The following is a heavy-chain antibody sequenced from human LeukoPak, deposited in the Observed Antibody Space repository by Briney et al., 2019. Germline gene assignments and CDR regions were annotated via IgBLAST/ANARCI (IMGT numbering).Heavy chain of an antibody. Sequence: GGSLRLSCAASGFTFSSYTMNWVRQAPGKGLEWVSSISSSSSYIHYADSVKGRFTISRDNAKNSLYLQMNSLRAEDTAVYYCARERHDCSSTSCYTYYYAMDVWGQGTTVTVSS. J-gene: IGHJ6*02. CDR2: ISSSSSYI. CDR3: ARERHDCSSTSCYTYYYAMDV. CDR1: GFTFSSYT. V-gene: IGHV3-21*01. D-gene: IGHD2-2*02.